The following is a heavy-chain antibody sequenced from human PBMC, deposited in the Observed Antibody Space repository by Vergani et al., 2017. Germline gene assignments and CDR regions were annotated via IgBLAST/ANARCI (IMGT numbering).Heavy chain of an antibody. CDR2: IYSGGST. CDR1: GFTVRSNY. J-gene: IGHJ4*02. Sequence: EVQLVESGGGLVPPGGSLRLSCAASGFTVRSNYMSWVRQAPGKVLEWVSVIYSGGSTYYADSVKGRFTISRDNSKNTLYLQMNSLRAEDTAVYYCARDSPPGGKVTPPLDWGQGTLVTVSS. CDR3: ARDSPPGGKVTPPLD. V-gene: IGHV3-66*01. D-gene: IGHD4-23*01.